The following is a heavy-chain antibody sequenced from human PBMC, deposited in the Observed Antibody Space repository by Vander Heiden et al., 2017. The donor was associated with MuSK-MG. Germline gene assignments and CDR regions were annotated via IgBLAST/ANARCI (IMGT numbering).Heavy chain of an antibody. Sequence: QVHLVESGGGVVQPGRSLSLSCPASGFTSSSYAMHWVRQAPGKGLEWVAVISYDGSNKYYADAVKGRFTISRDNSKNTLYLQMNSLRAEDTAVYYCARVDYGSGSFDAFDIWGQGTMVTVSS. CDR3: ARVDYGSGSFDAFDI. V-gene: IGHV3-30*04. J-gene: IGHJ3*02. CDR2: ISYDGSNK. CDR1: GFTSSSYA. D-gene: IGHD3-10*01.